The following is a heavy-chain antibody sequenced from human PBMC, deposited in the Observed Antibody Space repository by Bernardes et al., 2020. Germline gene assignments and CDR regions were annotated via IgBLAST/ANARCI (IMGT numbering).Heavy chain of an antibody. V-gene: IGHV1-3*01. CDR2: INAGNGDT. D-gene: IGHD4-4*01. CDR3: VRVRDGYSIGAFDI. CDR1: GYTFSSYV. J-gene: IGHJ3*02. Sequence: ASVKVSCKASGYTFSSYVMHWVRQAPGQRLEWMGRINAGNGDTKYSQNFQGRVTITRDTSASTVYMELRSLKSGDTAVYYCVRVRDGYSIGAFDIWGQGTMVTVSS.